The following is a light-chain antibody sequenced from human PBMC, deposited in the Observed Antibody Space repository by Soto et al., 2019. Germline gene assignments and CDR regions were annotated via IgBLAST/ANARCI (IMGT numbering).Light chain of an antibody. CDR1: SSDVGGYNY. J-gene: IGLJ1*01. V-gene: IGLV2-14*01. Sequence: QSVLTQPASVSGSPGQSITISCTGTSSDVGGYNYVSWYQQHPGKAPKLIIYEVSNRPSGVSHRFSGSKSGNTASLTISGLQAEDEADYYCSSYTSSSTLVFGTGTKVTVL. CDR2: EVS. CDR3: SSYTSSSTLV.